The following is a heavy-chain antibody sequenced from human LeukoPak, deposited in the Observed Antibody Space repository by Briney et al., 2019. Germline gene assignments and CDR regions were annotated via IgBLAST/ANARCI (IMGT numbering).Heavy chain of an antibody. Sequence: ASVKVSCKASGYTFTSYDINWVRQATGQGLEWMGWMNPNSGNTSYAQKFQGRVTMTTDTSTSTAYMEVRSLRSDDTAVYYCARAVALIDYWGQGTLTTVS. CDR3: ARAVALIDY. CDR2: MNPNSGNT. D-gene: IGHD2-15*01. CDR1: GYTFTSYD. V-gene: IGHV1-8*01. J-gene: IGHJ4*02.